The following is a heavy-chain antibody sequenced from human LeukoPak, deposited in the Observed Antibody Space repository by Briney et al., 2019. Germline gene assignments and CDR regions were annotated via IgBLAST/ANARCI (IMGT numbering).Heavy chain of an antibody. CDR1: GGSISSSSYY. V-gene: IGHV4-39*07. D-gene: IGHD6-13*01. J-gene: IGHJ4*02. Sequence: SETLSLTCTVSGGSISSSSYYWGWIRQPPGKGLEWTGSIYYSGSTYYNPSLKSRVTISVDTSKNQFSLKLSSVTAADTAVYYCARRTAAAGDFDYWGQGTLVTVSS. CDR3: ARRTAAAGDFDY. CDR2: IYYSGST.